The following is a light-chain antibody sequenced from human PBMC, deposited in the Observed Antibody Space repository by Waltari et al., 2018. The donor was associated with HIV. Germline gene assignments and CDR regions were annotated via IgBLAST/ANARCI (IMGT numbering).Light chain of an antibody. CDR2: DNN. CDR3: GTWDSSLSAGV. V-gene: IGLV1-51*01. CDR1: SSNIGNNY. J-gene: IGLJ3*02. Sequence: QSVLTQPPSVSAAPGQKVTISCSGSSSNIGNNYVSWYQQLPGTAPKLLIYDNNKRPSVIPDRFSGSKPGTSATLGITGLQTGDEADYYCGTWDSSLSAGVFGGGTKLTVL.